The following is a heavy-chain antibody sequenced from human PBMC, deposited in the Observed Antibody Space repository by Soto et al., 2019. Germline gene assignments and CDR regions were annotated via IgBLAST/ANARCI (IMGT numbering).Heavy chain of an antibody. CDR3: AREGSYKNYYYYGMDV. D-gene: IGHD2-15*01. CDR2: IYYSGST. Sequence: SETLSLTCTVSGGSISSGGYYWSWIRQHPGKGLEWIGYIYYSGSTYYNPSLKSRVTISVDTSKNQFSLKLSSVTAADTAAYYCAREGSYKNYYYYGMDVWGQGTTVTVSS. CDR1: GGSISSGGYY. V-gene: IGHV4-31*03. J-gene: IGHJ6*02.